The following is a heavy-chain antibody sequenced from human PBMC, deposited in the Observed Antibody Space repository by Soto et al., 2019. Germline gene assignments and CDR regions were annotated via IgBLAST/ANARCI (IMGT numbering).Heavy chain of an antibody. V-gene: IGHV3-33*01. Sequence: QVQLVESGGGVVQPGRSLRLSCVASGFTFSSYGMHWVRQAPGKGLEWVAVIWHDGTNKYYADSVKGRFTISRDNSKNTLYLQMNSLRAEDTAVYYCATTIAAWGQGTLVTVSS. CDR3: ATTIAA. CDR2: IWHDGTNK. CDR1: GFTFSSYG. J-gene: IGHJ5*02. D-gene: IGHD6-13*01.